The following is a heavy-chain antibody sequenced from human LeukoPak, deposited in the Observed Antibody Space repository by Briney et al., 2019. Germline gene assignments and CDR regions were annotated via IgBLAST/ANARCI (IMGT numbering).Heavy chain of an antibody. J-gene: IGHJ5*02. Sequence: ASVKVSCTAPGYTFTSYYMHWVRQAPGQGLEWMGIINPSGGSTSYAQKFQGRVTMTRDMSTSTVYMELSSLRSEDTAVYYCAREGYYYDSSGYWWFDPWGQGTLVTVSS. V-gene: IGHV1-46*01. CDR2: INPSGGST. CDR1: GYTFTSYY. D-gene: IGHD3-22*01. CDR3: AREGYYYDSSGYWWFDP.